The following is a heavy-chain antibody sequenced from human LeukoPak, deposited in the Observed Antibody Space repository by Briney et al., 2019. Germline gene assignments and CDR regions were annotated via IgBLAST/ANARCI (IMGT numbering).Heavy chain of an antibody. V-gene: IGHV3-48*03. CDR1: GFTFSSYE. Sequence: GGSLRLSCAASGFTFSSYEMNWVRQAPGKGLEWVSYIGRSGRTIYYADSVKGRFTISRDNAKNSLYLQMNSLRAEDTAVYYCARDWAGSYYDYWGQGTLVTVSS. CDR3: ARDWAGSYYDY. CDR2: IGRSGRTI. D-gene: IGHD1-26*01. J-gene: IGHJ4*02.